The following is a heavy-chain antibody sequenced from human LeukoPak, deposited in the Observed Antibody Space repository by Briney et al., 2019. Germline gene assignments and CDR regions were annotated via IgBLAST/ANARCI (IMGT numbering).Heavy chain of an antibody. V-gene: IGHV3-23*01. CDR3: AVRYYDSWSGYSDLDY. J-gene: IGHJ4*02. Sequence: PGGSLRLSCAASGFTFSSYAMSWVRQAPGKGLEWVSAISGSGGSTYYADSVKGRFTISRDNSKNTLYLQMNSLRAEGTAVYYCAVRYYDSWSGYSDLDYWGQGTLVTVSS. CDR2: ISGSGGST. CDR1: GFTFSSYA. D-gene: IGHD3-3*01.